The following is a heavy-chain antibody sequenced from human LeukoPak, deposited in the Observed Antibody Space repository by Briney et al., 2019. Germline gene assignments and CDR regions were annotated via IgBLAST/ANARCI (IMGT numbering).Heavy chain of an antibody. CDR3: ARAPGMGPYFFGF. CDR1: GYTFTDYY. Sequence: ASVKVSCNTSGYTFTDYYIHWVRQDPGQGLEWMGWMNSNTGRSNYARKFQDRVSMTRDTSISTAYMELSRLRSDDTAVYHCARAPGMGPYFFGFWGLGTLVTVS. D-gene: IGHD2-21*01. CDR2: MNSNTGRS. J-gene: IGHJ4*02. V-gene: IGHV1-2*02.